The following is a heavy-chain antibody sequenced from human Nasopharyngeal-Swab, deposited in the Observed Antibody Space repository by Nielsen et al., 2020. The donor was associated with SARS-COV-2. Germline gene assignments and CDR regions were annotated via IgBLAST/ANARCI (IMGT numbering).Heavy chain of an antibody. CDR2: INPTDGST. V-gene: IGHV1-46*01. CDR3: ARVLPFRITGTSGMDV. J-gene: IGHJ6*02. D-gene: IGHD1-7*01. Sequence: SVPVSCKASGYTFTSYYLHSVRQAPGQGLEWMGIINPTDGSTSYAQKFEGRVTMTRVTSTSTVYMELNSLRSEDTAVYYCARVLPFRITGTSGMDVWGQGTTVTVSS. CDR1: GYTFTSYY.